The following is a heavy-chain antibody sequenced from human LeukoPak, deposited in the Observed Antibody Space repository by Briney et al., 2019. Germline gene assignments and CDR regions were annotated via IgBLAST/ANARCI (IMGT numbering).Heavy chain of an antibody. V-gene: IGHV3-23*01. J-gene: IGHJ4*02. CDR3: AEGWLRLVDY. Sequence: GGSLRLSCAASGFTFSSYAMTWVRQAPGKGLEWVSGISVSGSGSSTFYADSVKGRFTVSRDNSKNTLYLQINSLRAEDTAVYYCAEGWLRLVDYWGQGTLVTVSS. CDR2: ISVSGSGSST. D-gene: IGHD5-12*01. CDR1: GFTFSSYA.